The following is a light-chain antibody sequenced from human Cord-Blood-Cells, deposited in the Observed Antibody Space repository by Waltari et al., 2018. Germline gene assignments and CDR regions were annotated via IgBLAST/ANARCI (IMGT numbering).Light chain of an antibody. V-gene: IGKV3-20*01. Sequence: IVLTQSPGTLSLSPGERATLSCRASQSVSSSYLAWYQQKPGQAPRLLIYGASSRATGIPDRFSGSGSGTDFTFTISRLEPEDFAVYYCQQYGSSPYTFGQGTKLEIK. CDR2: GAS. CDR3: QQYGSSPYT. J-gene: IGKJ2*01. CDR1: QSVSSSY.